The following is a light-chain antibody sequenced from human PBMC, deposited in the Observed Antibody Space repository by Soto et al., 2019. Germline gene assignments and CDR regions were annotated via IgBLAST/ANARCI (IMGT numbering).Light chain of an antibody. J-gene: IGKJ3*01. Sequence: ATQLTQSPSSLSASVGDRVTITCRASQGISSALAWYQQKPGKAPKLLIYDASSLESGVPLRFSGSESGTDFTRTVRSLQPDDFEPYYCQQFNSYPFIFGPGTKVDIK. CDR3: QQFNSYPFI. CDR1: QGISSA. V-gene: IGKV1-13*02. CDR2: DAS.